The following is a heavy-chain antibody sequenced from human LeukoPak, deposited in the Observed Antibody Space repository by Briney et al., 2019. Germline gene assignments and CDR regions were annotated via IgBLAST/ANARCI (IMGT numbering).Heavy chain of an antibody. V-gene: IGHV3-53*01. J-gene: IGHJ4*02. Sequence: GGPLRLSCAASGFTVSSNYISWGRQAPGKGLQWVSVIYSGGSTYYADSVKGRFTISRDNSKNTLYLQMNSLRAEDTAVYYCARRLPTAWGADYWGQGTLVTVSS. CDR2: IYSGGST. CDR3: ARRLPTAWGADY. D-gene: IGHD7-27*01. CDR1: GFTVSSNY.